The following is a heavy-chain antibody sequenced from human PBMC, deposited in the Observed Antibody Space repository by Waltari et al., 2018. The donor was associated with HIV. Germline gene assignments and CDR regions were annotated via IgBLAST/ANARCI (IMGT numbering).Heavy chain of an antibody. D-gene: IGHD2-21*02. J-gene: IGHJ4*02. CDR2: LYYSGST. V-gene: IGHV4-39*01. CDR1: GGSISSSNYY. CDR3: TRLSIVVVTAIDF. Sequence: QLQLQESGPGLVKPSETLSLTCTVSGGSISSSNYYWGWVRQPPGKGLEWLGNLYYSGSTYYNPSLKSRVTISVDTSKNQFSLKLSSVTAADTAVYYCTRLSIVVVTAIDFWGQGTLVTVSS.